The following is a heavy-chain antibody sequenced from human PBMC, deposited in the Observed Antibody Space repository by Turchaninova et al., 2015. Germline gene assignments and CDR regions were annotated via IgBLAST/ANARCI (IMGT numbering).Heavy chain of an antibody. V-gene: IGHV3-30*03. D-gene: IGHD7-27*01. CDR1: GFTFSSYA. CDR2: LLHDGSKK. J-gene: IGHJ4*02. Sequence: QVQLVESGGGVVQPGRSLRLSCAASGFTFSSYAMHWVRQAPGKGLGWVAVLLHDGSKKFYADSVKGRFTIARDNSKNTLYLQMNSLRAEDTAVYYCARAWGLWGQGTLVTVSS. CDR3: ARAWGL.